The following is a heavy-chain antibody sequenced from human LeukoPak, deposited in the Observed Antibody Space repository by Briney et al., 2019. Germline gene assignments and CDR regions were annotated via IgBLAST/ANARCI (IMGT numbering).Heavy chain of an antibody. J-gene: IGHJ5*02. CDR1: GYTFTSYD. V-gene: IGHV1-8*03. Sequence: GASVKVSCKASGYTFTSYDINWVRQATGQGLEWMGWMNPNSGNTGYAQKFQGRVTITRNTSISTAYMELSSLRSEDTAVYYCARGPAYYDILTGYYTLGQGVRFDPWGQGTLVTVSS. CDR3: ARGPAYYDILTGYYTLGQGVRFDP. D-gene: IGHD3-9*01. CDR2: MNPNSGNT.